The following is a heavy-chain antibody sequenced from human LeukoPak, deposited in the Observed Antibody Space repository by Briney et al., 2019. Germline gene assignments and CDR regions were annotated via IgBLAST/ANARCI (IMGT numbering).Heavy chain of an antibody. CDR2: ISSSADST. D-gene: IGHD4-23*01. CDR3: AKPLEKYTYGGNFDY. V-gene: IGHV3-23*01. J-gene: IGHJ4*02. Sequence: GGSLRLSCEASGFTFSSYAMSWVRQAPGKGLAWVSVISSSADSTYYADSVKGRFTISRDNSKNTLFLQMNSLRAEDTAVYYCAKPLEKYTYGGNFDYWGQGILVTVSS. CDR1: GFTFSSYA.